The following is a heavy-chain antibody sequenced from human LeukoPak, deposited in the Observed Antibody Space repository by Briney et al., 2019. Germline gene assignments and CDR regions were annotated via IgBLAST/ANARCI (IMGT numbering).Heavy chain of an antibody. CDR2: ISSSSSYI. CDR1: GFTFSSYG. D-gene: IGHD2-15*01. CDR3: ARGEDIGPPFDY. J-gene: IGHJ4*02. Sequence: GGSLRLSCAASGFTFSSYGMHWVRQAPGKGLEWVSSISSSSSYIYYADSVKGRFTISRDNAKNSLYLQMNSLRAEDTAVYYCARGEDIGPPFDYWGQGTLVTVSS. V-gene: IGHV3-21*01.